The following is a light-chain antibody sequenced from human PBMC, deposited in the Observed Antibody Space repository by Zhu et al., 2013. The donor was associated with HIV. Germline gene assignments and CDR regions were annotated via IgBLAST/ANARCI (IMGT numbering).Light chain of an antibody. V-gene: IGLV1-44*01. J-gene: IGLJ3*02. CDR3: AAWDGSLNVGV. Sequence: QSVLTQPPSASETPGQRVTVSCSGSSSNIGNNYVCWYQQLPGTAPKLLIYSNDQRPSRVPDRFSGSKSGTSASLAISGLQSEDEADYYCAAWDGSLNVGVFGGGTKLTVL. CDR2: SND. CDR1: SSNIGNNY.